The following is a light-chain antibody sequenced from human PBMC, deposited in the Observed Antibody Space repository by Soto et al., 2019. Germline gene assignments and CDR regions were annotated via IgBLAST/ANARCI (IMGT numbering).Light chain of an antibody. Sequence: PGERATLSCRASQSVTSSYLAWYQQKPGQAPRLLIYGASTRATGIPDRFSGTGSGTDFTLTISRLEPEDFAVYYCQQYGTSLKTFGQGTKVEIK. CDR3: QQYGTSLKT. V-gene: IGKV3-20*01. CDR1: QSVTSSY. J-gene: IGKJ1*01. CDR2: GAS.